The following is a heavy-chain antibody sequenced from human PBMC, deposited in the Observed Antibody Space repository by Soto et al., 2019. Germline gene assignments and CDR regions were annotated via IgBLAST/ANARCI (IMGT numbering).Heavy chain of an antibody. Sequence: QVQLQESGPGLVKPSETLSLTCTVSGGSISSYYWSWIRQPPGKGLEWIGYIYYSGSTNYNPSLKSRVTISVDTSKNQFSLKLSSVTAADTAVYYCARHITGTREPDYWGQGTLVTVSS. CDR1: GGSISSYY. D-gene: IGHD1-7*01. CDR2: IYYSGST. J-gene: IGHJ4*02. CDR3: ARHITGTREPDY. V-gene: IGHV4-59*01.